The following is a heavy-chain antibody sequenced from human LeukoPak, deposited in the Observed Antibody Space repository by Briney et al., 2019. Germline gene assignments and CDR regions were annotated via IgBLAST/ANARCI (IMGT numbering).Heavy chain of an antibody. D-gene: IGHD3-3*01. CDR3: ARGSPDEYYDYNTYYYYGMDV. CDR1: GGSISSGDYY. V-gene: IGHV4-30-4*01. Sequence: SQTLSLTCTVSGGSISSGDYYWSWIRQPPGKGLERIGYIYYSGSTYYNPSLKSRVTISVDTSKNQFSLKLSSVTAADTAVYYCARGSPDEYYDYNTYYYYGMDVWGQGTTVTVSS. CDR2: IYYSGST. J-gene: IGHJ6*02.